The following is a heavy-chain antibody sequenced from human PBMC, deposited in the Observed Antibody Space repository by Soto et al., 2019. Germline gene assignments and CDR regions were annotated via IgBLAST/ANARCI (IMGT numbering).Heavy chain of an antibody. D-gene: IGHD3-9*01. J-gene: IGHJ4*02. CDR1: GGSFSGYY. CDR3: ARGPYDILTGYSSLVGNSSSWYDAY. Sequence: SETLSLTCAVYGGSFSGYYWSWIRQPPGKGLEWIGEINHSGSTNYNPSLKSRVTISVDTSKNQFSLKLSSVTAADTAVYYCARGPYDILTGYSSLVGNSSSWYDAYWGQGTLVTVSS. V-gene: IGHV4-34*01. CDR2: INHSGST.